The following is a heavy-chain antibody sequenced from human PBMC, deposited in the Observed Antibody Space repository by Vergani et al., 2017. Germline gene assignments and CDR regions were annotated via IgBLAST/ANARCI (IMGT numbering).Heavy chain of an antibody. D-gene: IGHD2-21*01. CDR3: ARGNCGVNCPKYNWLAP. CDR1: GGSMSDFY. CDR2: IYPNGNG. V-gene: IGHV4-4*07. J-gene: IGHJ5*02. Sequence: QVKLQESGPGLLKPSQTLSLTCTVSGGSMSDFYWTWIRQPAGRGLEWIGRIYPNGNGNYNESLRSRLTMSIDTSRSQFSLSLSSVTAADTAVYYCARGNCGVNCPKYNWLAPWGQGTLVTVSS.